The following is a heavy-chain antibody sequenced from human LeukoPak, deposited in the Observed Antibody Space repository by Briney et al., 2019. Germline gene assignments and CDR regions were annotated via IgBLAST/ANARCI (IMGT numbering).Heavy chain of an antibody. J-gene: IGHJ4*02. D-gene: IGHD4-17*01. CDR2: VYPDGRT. CDR1: GFTVTDNY. V-gene: IGHV3-53*01. Sequence: PGGSLRLSCAVSGFTVTDNYMSWVRQAPGKGLQWVSVVYPDGRTYYAVSVKGRFTISRDNSRNTLLLQLNSLRADDTAVYYCARTNPVYGDYDYWGQGTLVTVSS. CDR3: ARTNPVYGDYDY.